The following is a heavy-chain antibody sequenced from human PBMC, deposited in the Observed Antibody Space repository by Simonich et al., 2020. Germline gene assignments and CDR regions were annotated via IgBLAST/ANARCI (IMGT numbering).Heavy chain of an antibody. J-gene: IGHJ4*02. V-gene: IGHV1-2*02. Sequence: QVQLVQSGAEVKKPGASVKVSCTASGYTFTGYYMHWGRQAPGQGLEGMGWINPNSGGTNYAQKFQGRVTMTRDTSISTAYMELSRLRSDDTAVYYCARVPDRVLNAGVTFDYWGQGTLVTVSS. D-gene: IGHD2-2*01. CDR1: GYTFTGYY. CDR2: INPNSGGT. CDR3: ARVPDRVLNAGVTFDY.